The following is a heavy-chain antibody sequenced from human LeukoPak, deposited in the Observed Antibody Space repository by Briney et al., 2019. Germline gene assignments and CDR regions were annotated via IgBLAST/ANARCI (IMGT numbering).Heavy chain of an antibody. CDR2: TSSSSSTI. Sequence: PGGSLRLSCAASGFTFSGYDMSWVRQAPGKGLEWVSYTSSSSSTIYYADSVKSRFTISRDNAKNSLYLQMNSLRAEDTAVYYCASSIRWRYSSSPPDYWGQGTLVTVSS. CDR3: ASSIRWRYSSSPPDY. D-gene: IGHD6-13*01. J-gene: IGHJ4*02. CDR1: GFTFSGYD. V-gene: IGHV3-48*01.